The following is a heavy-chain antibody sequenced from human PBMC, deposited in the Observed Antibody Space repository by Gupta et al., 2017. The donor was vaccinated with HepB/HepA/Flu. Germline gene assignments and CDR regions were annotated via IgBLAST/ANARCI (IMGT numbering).Heavy chain of an antibody. CDR3: ARAPEGYDFWSGYLNWFDP. CDR1: GFTFSDYY. D-gene: IGHD3-3*01. V-gene: IGHV3-11*04. Sequence: QVQLVESGGGLIKPGGSLRLSCAASGFTFSDYYMGWIRQAPGKGLEWVSYISSSGSTIYYADSVKGRFTISRDNAKNSLYLQMNSLRAEDTAVYYCARAPEGYDFWSGYLNWFDPWGQGTLVTVSS. J-gene: IGHJ5*02. CDR2: ISSSGSTI.